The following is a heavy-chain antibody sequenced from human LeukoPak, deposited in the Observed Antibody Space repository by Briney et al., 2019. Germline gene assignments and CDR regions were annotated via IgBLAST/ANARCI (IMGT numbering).Heavy chain of an antibody. CDR3: TTRGPARYYYYYMDV. CDR1: GFTFSNAW. CDR2: IKSKTDGGTT. V-gene: IGHV3-15*01. J-gene: IGHJ6*03. D-gene: IGHD3-10*01. Sequence: PGGSLRLSCAASGFTFSNAWMSWVRQAPGKGLEWVGRIKSKTDGGTTDYAAPVKGRFTISRDDSKNTLYLQMNSLKTEDTAVYYCTTRGPARYYYYYMDVWGKGTTVTVSS.